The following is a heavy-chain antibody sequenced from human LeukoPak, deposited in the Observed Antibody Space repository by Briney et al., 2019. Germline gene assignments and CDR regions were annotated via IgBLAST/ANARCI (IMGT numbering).Heavy chain of an antibody. V-gene: IGHV4-30-2*01. CDR1: GGSISSGGYY. CDR2: IYHSGST. D-gene: IGHD3-3*01. Sequence: SETLSLTCTVSGGSISSGGYYWSWIRQLPGKGLEWIGYIYHSGSTYYNPSLKSRVTISVDTSKNQFSLKLSSVTAADTAVYYCASSSLDFWSGYYTVDYWGQGTLVTVSS. J-gene: IGHJ4*02. CDR3: ASSSLDFWSGYYTVDY.